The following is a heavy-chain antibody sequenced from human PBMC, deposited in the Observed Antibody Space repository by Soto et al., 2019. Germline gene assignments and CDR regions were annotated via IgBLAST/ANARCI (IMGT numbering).Heavy chain of an antibody. CDR3: ARDSPYGSGSYGIFDM. J-gene: IGHJ3*02. Sequence: WTWIRQHPGKGLEWIRYIYYSGSTYYNPSLKSRVTISVDTSKNQFSLKLSSVTAADTAVYYCARDSPYGSGSYGIFDMWGQGTMVTVSS. CDR2: IYYSGST. V-gene: IGHV4-31*02. D-gene: IGHD3-10*01.